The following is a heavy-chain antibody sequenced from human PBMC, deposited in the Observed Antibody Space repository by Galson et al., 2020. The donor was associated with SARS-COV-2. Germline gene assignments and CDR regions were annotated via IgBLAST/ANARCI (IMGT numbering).Heavy chain of an antibody. CDR2: ISSSSSYI. CDR1: GFTFSSYS. J-gene: IGHJ4*02. Sequence: GGSLRLSCAASGFTFSSYSMNWVRQAPGKGLEWVSSISSSSSYIYYADSVKGRFTISRDNAKNSLYLQMNSLRAEDTAVYYCARDRGWGAYYFDSWGQGTLVTGSS. CDR3: ARDRGWGAYYFDS. D-gene: IGHD6-19*01. V-gene: IGHV3-21*01.